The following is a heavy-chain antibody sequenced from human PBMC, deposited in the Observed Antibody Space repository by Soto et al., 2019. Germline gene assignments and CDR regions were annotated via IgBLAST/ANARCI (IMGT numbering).Heavy chain of an antibody. D-gene: IGHD4-4*01. Sequence: GGSLRLSCSASGFTFSSYAMHWVRQAPGKGLEYVSAISSNGGSTYYADSVKGRFTISRDNSKNTLYLQMSSLRAEDTAVYYCVKAGTTVTFDYWGQGTLVTVSS. CDR1: GFTFSSYA. J-gene: IGHJ4*02. CDR2: ISSNGGST. V-gene: IGHV3-64D*08. CDR3: VKAGTTVTFDY.